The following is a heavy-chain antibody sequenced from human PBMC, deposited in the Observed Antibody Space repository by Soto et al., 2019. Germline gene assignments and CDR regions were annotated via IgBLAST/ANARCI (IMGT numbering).Heavy chain of an antibody. D-gene: IGHD5-18*01. CDR2: ISYDGSNK. Sequence: QVQLVESGGGVVQPGRSLRLSCAASGFTFSSYAMHWVRQAPGKGLEWVAVISYDGSNKYYADSVKGRFTISRDNSKNTLYLHMNSLRAEDTAVYYCARSNVDTAMGNWGQGTLVTVSS. V-gene: IGHV3-30-3*01. CDR1: GFTFSSYA. CDR3: ARSNVDTAMGN. J-gene: IGHJ4*02.